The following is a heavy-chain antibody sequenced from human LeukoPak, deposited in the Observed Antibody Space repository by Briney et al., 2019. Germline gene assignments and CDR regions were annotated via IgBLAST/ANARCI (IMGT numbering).Heavy chain of an antibody. CDR1: GFTFSNFG. J-gene: IGHJ4*02. Sequence: GGSLRLSCAASGFTFSNFGMHWVRQAPGKGLEWVAVISYDGSSKYYADSVKGRFTISRDNSKNTLYLQMNSLRAEDTAVYYCAKDIEYYDSSGNFDYWGQGTLVTVSS. CDR3: AKDIEYYDSSGNFDY. D-gene: IGHD3-22*01. V-gene: IGHV3-30*18. CDR2: ISYDGSSK.